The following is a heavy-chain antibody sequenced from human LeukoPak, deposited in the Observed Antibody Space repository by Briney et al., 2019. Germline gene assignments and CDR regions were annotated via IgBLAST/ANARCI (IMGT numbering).Heavy chain of an antibody. CDR1: GFTFSSYS. J-gene: IGHJ6*02. CDR3: ARERGQCSGGSCYYYYGMDV. V-gene: IGHV3-48*04. CDR2: ISDSSSTI. Sequence: GGSLRLSCAASGFTFSSYSMNWVRQAPGKGLEWVSYISDSSSTIYYADSVKGRFTISRDNAKNSLYLQMNSLRAEDTAVYYCARERGQCSGGSCYYYYGMDVWGQGTTVIVSS. D-gene: IGHD2-15*01.